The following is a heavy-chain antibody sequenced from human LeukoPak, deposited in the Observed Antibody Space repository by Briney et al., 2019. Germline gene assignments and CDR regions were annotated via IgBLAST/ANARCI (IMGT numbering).Heavy chain of an antibody. J-gene: IGHJ4*02. D-gene: IGHD6-6*01. CDR1: GFTFSSYG. Sequence: GGSLRLSCAASGFTFSSYGMHWVRQAPGKGLEWVAVISYDGSNKYYADSVKGRFTISRDNSKNTLYLQMNSLRAGDTAVYYCAKEAIAARLDYWGQGTLVTVSS. CDR3: AKEAIAARLDY. V-gene: IGHV3-30*18. CDR2: ISYDGSNK.